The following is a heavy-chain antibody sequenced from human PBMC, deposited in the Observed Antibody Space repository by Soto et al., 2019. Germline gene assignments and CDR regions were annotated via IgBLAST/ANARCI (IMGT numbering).Heavy chain of an antibody. D-gene: IGHD4-17*01. Sequence: EVQLLESGGGLVQPGGSLRLPCAASGFTFSSYAMSWVPQAPGKGLEWFSPISGSGGSTYYEDSVKGRFTISRDNSKNTRYLQMNSLRAEDTAVYYCAKEKGDDDCGDYLDYWGQGTLVTVSS. CDR3: AKEKGDDDCGDYLDY. CDR2: ISGSGGST. V-gene: IGHV3-23*01. J-gene: IGHJ4*02. CDR1: GFTFSSYA.